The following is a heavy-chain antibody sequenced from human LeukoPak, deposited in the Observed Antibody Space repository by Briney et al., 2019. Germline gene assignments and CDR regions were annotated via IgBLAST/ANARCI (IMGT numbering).Heavy chain of an antibody. Sequence: GGSLRLSCAASGFTFDDYAMHWVRQVPGKGLEWVSGISWNSGSIGYADSVKGRFTISRDNSKNTLYLQMNSLRAEDTAVYYCATPVPDYYDSSGDYWGQGTLVTVSS. CDR1: GFTFDDYA. CDR3: ATPVPDYYDSSGDY. CDR2: ISWNSGSI. D-gene: IGHD3-22*01. J-gene: IGHJ4*02. V-gene: IGHV3-9*01.